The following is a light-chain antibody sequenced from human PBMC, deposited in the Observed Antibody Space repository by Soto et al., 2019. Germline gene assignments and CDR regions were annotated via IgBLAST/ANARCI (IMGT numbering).Light chain of an antibody. V-gene: IGLV2-14*01. CDR1: SSDVGGSKY. J-gene: IGLJ1*01. CDR3: GSYTSSSTYV. CDR2: EVS. Sequence: QSALTQPASVSGSPGQSITISCTGTSSDVGGSKYVSWYQHHPGKAPKLMIYEVSNRPSGVSNRFSGSKSGNTASLTIVGLQAEDEADYYCGSYTSSSTYVFGTGTKVTVL.